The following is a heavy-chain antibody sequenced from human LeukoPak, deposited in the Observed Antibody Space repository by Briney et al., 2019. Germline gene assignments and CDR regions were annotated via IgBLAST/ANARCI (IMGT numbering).Heavy chain of an antibody. CDR1: GFTFSSYE. CDR3: ASVEVRPGSAFDI. J-gene: IGHJ3*02. V-gene: IGHV3-48*03. CDR2: ISSSSSAI. Sequence: GGSLRLSCAASGFTFSSYEMNWVRQAPGKGLEWVSYISSSSSAIYYADSVKGRFSVSRDNAKNSLYLQMNSLRAEDTAVYYCASVEVRPGSAFDIWGQGTMVTVSS. D-gene: IGHD1-1*01.